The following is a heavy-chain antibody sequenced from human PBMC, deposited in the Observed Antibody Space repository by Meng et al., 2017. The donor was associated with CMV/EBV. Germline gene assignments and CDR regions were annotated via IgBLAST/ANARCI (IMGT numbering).Heavy chain of an antibody. V-gene: IGHV1-18*01. CDR1: GYTFTSYG. D-gene: IGHD2-15*01. CDR3: VRDRSYCSGGSCYKIYDY. CDR2: ISAYNGNT. Sequence: ASVKVSCKASGYTFTSYGISWVRQAPGQGLEWMGWISAYNGNTNYAQKLQGRVTMTTDTSTSTAYMELRSLRSDDTAVYYCVRDRSYCSGGSCYKIYDYWGQGTLVTVSS. J-gene: IGHJ4*02.